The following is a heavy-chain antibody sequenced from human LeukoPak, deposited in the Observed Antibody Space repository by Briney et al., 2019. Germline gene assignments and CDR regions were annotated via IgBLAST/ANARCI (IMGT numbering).Heavy chain of an antibody. Sequence: GGSLRLSCAASGFTFSGSAMHWVPQASGKGLEWVARIRSKANSYATAYAASVKGRFTISRDDSKNTAYLQMNSLKTEDTAVYYCTRRPGYSYPFDYWGQGTLVTVSS. D-gene: IGHD5-18*01. CDR3: TRRPGYSYPFDY. CDR2: IRSKANSYAT. CDR1: GFTFSGSA. J-gene: IGHJ4*02. V-gene: IGHV3-73*01.